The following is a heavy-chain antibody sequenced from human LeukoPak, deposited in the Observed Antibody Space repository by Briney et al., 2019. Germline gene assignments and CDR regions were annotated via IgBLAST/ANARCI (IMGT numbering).Heavy chain of an antibody. CDR1: GFTFSSYS. CDR2: ISSSSSYI. Sequence: GGSLRLSCAASGFTFSSYSMNWVRQAPGKGLEWVSSISSSSSYIYYADPVKGRFTISRDNAKNSLYLQMNSLRAEDTAVYYCARDRGGVIAPYYFDYWGQGTLVTVSS. D-gene: IGHD3-16*02. V-gene: IGHV3-21*01. J-gene: IGHJ4*02. CDR3: ARDRGGVIAPYYFDY.